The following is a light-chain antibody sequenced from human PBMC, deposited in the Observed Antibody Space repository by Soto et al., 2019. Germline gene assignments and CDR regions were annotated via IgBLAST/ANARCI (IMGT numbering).Light chain of an antibody. Sequence: QSALTQPPSVSGSPGQSVTISCTGTISDVGSYHRVSWYQQSPGTAPKVLIYDVSNRPSGVPDRFSGSRSGKTASLTISGLQADDEADYYCSLYTSSSTYVFGPGTKPTVL. CDR2: DVS. CDR1: ISDVGSYHR. V-gene: IGLV2-18*01. J-gene: IGLJ1*01. CDR3: SLYTSSSTYV.